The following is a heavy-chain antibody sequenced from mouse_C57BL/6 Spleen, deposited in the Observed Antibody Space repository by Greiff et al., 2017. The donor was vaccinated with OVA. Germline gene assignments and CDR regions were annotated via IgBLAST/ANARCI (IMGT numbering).Heavy chain of an antibody. CDR2: IYPGDGDT. CDR1: GYAFSSSW. CDR3: VTGRHWYFDV. J-gene: IGHJ1*03. V-gene: IGHV1-82*01. D-gene: IGHD1-1*01. Sequence: VQLQQSGPELVKPGASVKISCKASGYAFSSSWMHWVKQRPGKGLEWIGRIYPGDGDTNYNGKFKGKATLTADKSSSTAYMQLSSLTSEDSAVYFCVTGRHWYFDVWGTGTTVTVSS.